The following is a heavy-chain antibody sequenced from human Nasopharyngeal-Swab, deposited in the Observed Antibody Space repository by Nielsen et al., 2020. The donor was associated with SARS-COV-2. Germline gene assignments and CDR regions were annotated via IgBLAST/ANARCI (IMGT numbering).Heavy chain of an antibody. V-gene: IGHV3-7*01. Sequence: GESLKISCAASGFTFSSYWMSWVRQAPGKGLEWVANIKQDGSEMYYVDSVKGRFTTSRDNAKNSLYLQMNSLRAEDTAVYFCARGRPLGGYYFGYFDYWGQGTLVTVSS. CDR1: GFTFSSYW. D-gene: IGHD3-3*01. CDR3: ARGRPLGGYYFGYFDY. CDR2: IKQDGSEM. J-gene: IGHJ4*02.